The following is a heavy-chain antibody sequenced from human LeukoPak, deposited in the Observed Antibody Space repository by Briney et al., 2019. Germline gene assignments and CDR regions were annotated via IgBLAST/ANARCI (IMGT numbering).Heavy chain of an antibody. V-gene: IGHV3-23*01. CDR3: AKDVVVPAAMLTGVDY. Sequence: ESGGSLRLSCAASGLTFSSYAMSWVRQAPGKGLEWVSAISGSGGSTYYADSVKGRFTISRDNSKNTLYLQMNSLRAEDTAVYYCAKDVVVPAAMLTGVDYWGQGTLVTVSS. CDR1: GLTFSSYA. J-gene: IGHJ4*02. CDR2: ISGSGGST. D-gene: IGHD2-2*01.